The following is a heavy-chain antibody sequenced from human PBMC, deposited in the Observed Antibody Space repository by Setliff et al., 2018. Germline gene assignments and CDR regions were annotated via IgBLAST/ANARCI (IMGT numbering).Heavy chain of an antibody. Sequence: SETLSLTCTVSGGSISSRTYYWSWIRQPAGKGLEWIGHIYTSWSTVYNPSLKSRVTISLDTSKNQFSLDLSSVTATDTAVYYCARTGTYRYFDYWGQGALVTVSS. D-gene: IGHD1-1*01. J-gene: IGHJ4*02. V-gene: IGHV4-61*09. CDR2: IYTSWST. CDR3: ARTGTYRYFDY. CDR1: GGSISSRTYY.